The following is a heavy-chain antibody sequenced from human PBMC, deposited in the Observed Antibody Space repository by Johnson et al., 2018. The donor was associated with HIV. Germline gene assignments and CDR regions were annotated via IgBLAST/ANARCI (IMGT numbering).Heavy chain of an antibody. J-gene: IGHJ3*02. CDR3: ARGTVCGGDCYSRAFDI. V-gene: IGHV3-30*03. Sequence: VQLVESGGGLVQPGGSLRLSCAASGFTFNTYWMTWVRQAPAKGLRGVAVISYDGTSKYQAASVKGGLTISRDNSKNTLYLQMGSLRAEDMAVYYCARGTVCGGDCYSRAFDIWGQGTMVTVSS. CDR1: GFTFNTYW. CDR2: ISYDGTSK. D-gene: IGHD2-21*02.